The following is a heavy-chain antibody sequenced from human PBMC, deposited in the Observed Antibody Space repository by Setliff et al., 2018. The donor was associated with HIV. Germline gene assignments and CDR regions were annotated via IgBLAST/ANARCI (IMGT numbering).Heavy chain of an antibody. J-gene: IGHJ6*02. CDR1: GYTFTSYA. CDR3: ARGHRVAVAGKRFNYYYYGMDV. Sequence: ASVKVSCKASGYTFTSYAMNWVRQAPGQGLEWMGWINTNTGNPTYAQGFTGRFAFSLDTSISTAYLQISSLKAEDTAVYYCARGHRVAVAGKRFNYYYYGMDVWGQGTTVTVSS. D-gene: IGHD6-19*01. V-gene: IGHV7-4-1*02. CDR2: INTNTGNP.